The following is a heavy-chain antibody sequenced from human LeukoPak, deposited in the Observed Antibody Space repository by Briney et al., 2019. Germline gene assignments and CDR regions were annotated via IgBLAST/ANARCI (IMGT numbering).Heavy chain of an antibody. J-gene: IGHJ4*02. V-gene: IGHV4-39*07. CDR2: IYYSGST. CDR1: GGSISSSSYY. CDR3: ARTGSPTVTTFAVDY. D-gene: IGHD4-17*01. Sequence: SETLSLTCTVSGGSISSSSYYWGWIRQPPGKGLEWIGSIYYSGSTYYNPSLKSRVTISVDTSKNQFSLKLSSVTAADTAVYYCARTGSPTVTTFAVDYWGQGTLVTVSS.